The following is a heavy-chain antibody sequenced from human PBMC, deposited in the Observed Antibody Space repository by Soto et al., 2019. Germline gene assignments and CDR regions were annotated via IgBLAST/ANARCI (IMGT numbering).Heavy chain of an antibody. V-gene: IGHV4-59*01. CDR1: GGSISSYY. CDR3: ARNVYDFWSGYQPYNWFDP. D-gene: IGHD3-3*01. Sequence: QVQLQESGPGLVKPSETLSLTCTVSGGSISSYYWSWIRQPPGKGLEWIGYIYYSGSTNYNPSLKSRVTISVDTSKNQFSLKLSSVTAADTAVYYCARNVYDFWSGYQPYNWFDPWGQGTLVTVSS. J-gene: IGHJ5*02. CDR2: IYYSGST.